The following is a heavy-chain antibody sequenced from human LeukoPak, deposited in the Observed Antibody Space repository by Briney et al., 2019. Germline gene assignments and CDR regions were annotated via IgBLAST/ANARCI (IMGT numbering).Heavy chain of an antibody. CDR3: ARLQRLFDY. CDR2: INHSGST. Sequence: PSETLSLTCAVYGGSFSGYYWSWIRQPPGKGLEWIGEINHSGSTNYNPSLKSRVTISVDTSKNQFSLKLSSVTAADTAVYYCARLQRLFDYWGPGTLVTVSS. V-gene: IGHV4-34*01. CDR1: GGSFSGYY. J-gene: IGHJ4*02.